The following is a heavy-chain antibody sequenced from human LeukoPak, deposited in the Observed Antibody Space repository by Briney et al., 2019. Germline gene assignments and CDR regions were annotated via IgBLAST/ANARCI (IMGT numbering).Heavy chain of an antibody. J-gene: IGHJ4*02. D-gene: IGHD1-26*01. CDR3: AKDSGSYYSFDY. Sequence: PGRSLRLSCAASGFTFDDYAMHWVRQAPGKGLEWVSGTSWNSGSIGYADSVKGRFTISRDNAKNSLYLQMNSLRAEDTALYYCAKDSGSYYSFDYWGQGTLVTVSS. V-gene: IGHV3-9*01. CDR2: TSWNSGSI. CDR1: GFTFDDYA.